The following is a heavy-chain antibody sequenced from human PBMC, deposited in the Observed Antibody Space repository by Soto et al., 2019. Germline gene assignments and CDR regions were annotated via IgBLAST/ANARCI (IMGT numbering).Heavy chain of an antibody. V-gene: IGHV3-30-3*01. Sequence: QVQLVESGGGVVQPGRSLRLSCAASGFTFSSYAMHWVRQAPGKGLEWVAVISYDGSNKYYTDSVKGRFTISRDNSKNRLSLQMNSLRAEDTAVYYCARPLWRDDYNWGYFDLWGRGTLVTVSS. CDR1: GFTFSSYA. D-gene: IGHD4-4*01. J-gene: IGHJ2*01. CDR3: ARPLWRDDYNWGYFDL. CDR2: ISYDGSNK.